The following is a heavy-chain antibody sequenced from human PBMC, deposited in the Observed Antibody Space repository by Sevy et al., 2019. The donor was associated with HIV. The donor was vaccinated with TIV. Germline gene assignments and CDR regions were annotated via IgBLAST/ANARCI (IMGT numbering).Heavy chain of an antibody. D-gene: IGHD3-10*01. Sequence: GGSLRLSCAASIFTFNIYGMQWVRQAPGKGLEWVAYMRKDGLTTYYADSVKRRFTISRDSSKNTLYLQMNSLRIEDAALYYCTRQTSYYDASGPVPGDIWGQGTMVTVSS. CDR1: IFTFNIYG. CDR3: TRQTSYYDASGPVPGDI. V-gene: IGHV3-30*02. J-gene: IGHJ3*02. CDR2: MRKDGLTT.